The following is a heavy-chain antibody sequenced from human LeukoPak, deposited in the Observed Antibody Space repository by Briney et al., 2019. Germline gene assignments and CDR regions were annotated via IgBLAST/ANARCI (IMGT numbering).Heavy chain of an antibody. V-gene: IGHV3-33*06. CDR1: GFTFSSYG. J-gene: IGHJ4*02. Sequence: GESLRLSCAASGFTFSSYGMHWVRQAPGKGLEWVAVIWYDGSNEYYADSVKGRFTISRDNSKNTLYLQMNSLRAEDTAVYYCAKEGIAVAGTVLGLFDYWGQGTLVTVSS. CDR2: IWYDGSNE. D-gene: IGHD6-19*01. CDR3: AKEGIAVAGTVLGLFDY.